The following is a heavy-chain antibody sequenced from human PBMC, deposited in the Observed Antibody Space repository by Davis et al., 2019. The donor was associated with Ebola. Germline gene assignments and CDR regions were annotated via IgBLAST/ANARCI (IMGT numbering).Heavy chain of an antibody. V-gene: IGHV3-30*02. CDR1: GFTFSNYW. CDR2: IRSDGSNE. J-gene: IGHJ2*01. Sequence: GESLKISCAASGFTFSNYWMTWVRQAPGKGLEWVAFIRSDGSNEYYADSVKGRFTISRDNSRNTLYLQMNSLRAEDTAVYYCAKDRTTVTHYWYLDLWGRGTLVTVSS. CDR3: AKDRTTVTHYWYLDL. D-gene: IGHD4-17*01.